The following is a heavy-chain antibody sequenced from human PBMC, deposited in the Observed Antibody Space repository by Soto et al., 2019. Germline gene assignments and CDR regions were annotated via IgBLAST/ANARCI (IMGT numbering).Heavy chain of an antibody. CDR2: INHSGST. V-gene: IGHV4-34*01. D-gene: IGHD4-4*01. CDR3: ARRTTVIQFDY. CDR1: GGSFSGYY. Sequence: SETLSLTCAVYGGSFSGYYWSWIRQPPGKGLEWIGEINHSGSTNYNPSLKSRVTISVDTSKNQFSLKLSSVTAADTAVYYFARRTTVIQFDYWGQGTLVTVSS. J-gene: IGHJ4*02.